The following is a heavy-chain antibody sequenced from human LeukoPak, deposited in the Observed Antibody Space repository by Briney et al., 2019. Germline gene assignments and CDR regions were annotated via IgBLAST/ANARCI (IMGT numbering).Heavy chain of an antibody. D-gene: IGHD6-13*01. CDR3: GVSTRYSSSRVDY. CDR1: GYTFTSYG. J-gene: IGHJ4*02. CDR2: ISAYNGNT. Sequence: GASVKVSCKASGYTFTSYGISWVRQAPGQGLEWMGWISAYNGNTNYAQKFQGRVTMTRDTSISTAYMELSRLRSDDTAVYYCGVSTRYSSSRVDYWGQGTLVTVSP. V-gene: IGHV1-18*01.